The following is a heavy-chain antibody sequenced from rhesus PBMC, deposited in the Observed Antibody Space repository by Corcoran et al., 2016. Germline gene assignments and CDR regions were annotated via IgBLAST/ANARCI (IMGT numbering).Heavy chain of an antibody. CDR3: ARRYLSASWSYYFDY. J-gene: IGHJ4*01. CDR2: IYWDDDK. D-gene: IGHD6-25*01. Sequence: QVTLKESGPALVKPTQPLTLTCNFSGFYLTTRGKGEGWIRQPPGKALEWLALIYWDDDKRYSTSLTSMLTISKDTSKNLVVLTMTNIDPLDTATYFCARRYLSASWSYYFDYLGQGVLVTVSS. CDR1: GFYLTTRGKG. V-gene: IGHV2-174*01.